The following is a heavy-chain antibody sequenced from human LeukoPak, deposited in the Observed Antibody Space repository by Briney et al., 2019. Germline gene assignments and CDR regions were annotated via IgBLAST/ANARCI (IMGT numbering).Heavy chain of an antibody. Sequence: SETLSLTCTVSGGSISSYYWSWIRQPPGKGLEWIGYIYYSGSTNYNPSLKSRVTISVDTSKNQFSLKLGSVTAADTAVYYCASYDFWSGYSAYWGQGTLVTVSS. J-gene: IGHJ4*02. CDR1: GGSISSYY. D-gene: IGHD3-3*01. CDR2: IYYSGST. CDR3: ASYDFWSGYSAY. V-gene: IGHV4-59*01.